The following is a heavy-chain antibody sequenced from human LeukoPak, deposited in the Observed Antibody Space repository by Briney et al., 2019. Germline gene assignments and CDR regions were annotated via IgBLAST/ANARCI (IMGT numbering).Heavy chain of an antibody. CDR1: GYTFTDSY. CDR3: TREGRVGVPFDY. Sequence: ASLKVSCKTSGYTFTDSYMHWVRQAPGQGLDWIGWINPNAGDTTYAQGFHGRVTMTRDTSISTVYMEPNSLKLDDTAVYYCTREGRVGVPFDYWGQGTLVTVSS. CDR2: INPNAGDT. D-gene: IGHD2-15*01. V-gene: IGHV1-2*02. J-gene: IGHJ4*02.